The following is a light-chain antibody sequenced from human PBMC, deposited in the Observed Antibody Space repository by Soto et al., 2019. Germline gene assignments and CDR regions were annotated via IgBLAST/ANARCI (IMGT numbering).Light chain of an antibody. Sequence: QSVLTQPASVSGSPGQSITISCTGTSSDVGGYNYVYWYQQHPGQAPKLMIYDVSNRPSGVSNRFSGSKSGNTASLTISGLQAEDEADYYCNSYTSRSTDVFGTGTKVTVL. V-gene: IGLV2-14*01. J-gene: IGLJ1*01. CDR3: NSYTSRSTDV. CDR2: DVS. CDR1: SSDVGGYNY.